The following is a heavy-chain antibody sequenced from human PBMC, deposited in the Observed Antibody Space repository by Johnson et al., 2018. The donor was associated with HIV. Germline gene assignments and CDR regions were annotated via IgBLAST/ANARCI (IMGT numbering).Heavy chain of an antibody. Sequence: QVQLVESGGGVVQPGRSLRLSCAASGFTFSSYAMHWVRQAPGKGLEWVAVISYDGSNKYYADSVKGRFTISRDISRNTLYLQMNSLRAEDTALYYCARARGVVGATHAFDIWGQGTMVTVSS. D-gene: IGHD1-26*01. CDR3: ARARGVVGATHAFDI. J-gene: IGHJ3*02. CDR1: GFTFSSYA. CDR2: ISYDGSNK. V-gene: IGHV3-30*04.